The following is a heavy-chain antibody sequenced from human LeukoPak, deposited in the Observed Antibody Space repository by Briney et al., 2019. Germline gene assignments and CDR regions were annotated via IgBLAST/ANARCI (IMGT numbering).Heavy chain of an antibody. J-gene: IGHJ6*03. CDR3: ARSPQVGSGSYYKGVANYYNYDMDV. V-gene: IGHV4-34*01. D-gene: IGHD3-10*01. CDR1: GGSFSGYY. Sequence: PSETLSLTCAVYGGSFSGYYWSWIRQAPGKGLEWMGEINHSGSTNYNPTLKRRITISVDTSKNQSSLKPSSVTAADTTVYYCARSPQVGSGSYYKGVANYYNYDMDVWGKGTTVTVSS. CDR2: INHSGST.